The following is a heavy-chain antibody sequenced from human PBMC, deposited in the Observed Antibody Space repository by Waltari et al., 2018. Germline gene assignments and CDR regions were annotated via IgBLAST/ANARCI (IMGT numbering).Heavy chain of an antibody. CDR3: ARVGMITTRVKNWFDP. J-gene: IGHJ5*02. V-gene: IGHV4-34*01. CDR2: INHSGST. CDR1: GGSFSDYY. D-gene: IGHD3-16*01. Sequence: QVQLQQWGAGLLKASETLSLTCAVYGGSFSDYYWSWIRQPPGKGLEWIGEINHSGSTSYNPSLKSRVTISVDTSNNQISLKRSSVTAADTAVYYCARVGMITTRVKNWFDPWGQGTLVTVSS.